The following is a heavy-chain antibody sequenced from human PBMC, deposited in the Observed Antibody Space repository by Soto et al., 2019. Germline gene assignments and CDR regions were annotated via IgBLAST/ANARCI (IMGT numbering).Heavy chain of an antibody. V-gene: IGHV4-59*01. CDR1: GGSISSFY. CDR3: ARGRISRPFYMDV. Sequence: SQTLSLTCTVSGGSISSFYWSWIRRPPGKGLEWIGYIYYSGSTNYNPSLKSRVTISVDTSKNQFSLKLSSVTAADTAVYYCARGRISRPFYMDVWGKGTTVTVSS. D-gene: IGHD6-6*01. J-gene: IGHJ6*03. CDR2: IYYSGST.